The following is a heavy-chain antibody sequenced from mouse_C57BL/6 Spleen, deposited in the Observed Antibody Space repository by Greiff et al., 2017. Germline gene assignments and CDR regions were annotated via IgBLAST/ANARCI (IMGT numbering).Heavy chain of an antibody. CDR3: ASAQASGVAY. V-gene: IGHV1-5*01. D-gene: IGHD3-2*02. Sequence: VQLQQSGTVLARPGASVKMSCTTSGYTFTSYWMPWVHPRPGQGLEWIGALSPGNSDTSYNQKFKGKAKLTAVKADSTAYRELSSLTNDDSAVYYCASAQASGVAYWGQGTLVTVAA. CDR1: GYTFTSYW. J-gene: IGHJ3*01. CDR2: LSPGNSDT.